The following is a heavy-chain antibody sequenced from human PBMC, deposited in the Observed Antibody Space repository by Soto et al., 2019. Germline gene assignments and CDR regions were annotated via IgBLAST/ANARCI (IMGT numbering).Heavy chain of an antibody. J-gene: IGHJ6*02. CDR3: ARRGPSYVDTAMYYYYYGMDV. CDR1: GFTFSSYW. CDR2: INSDGSST. D-gene: IGHD5-18*01. Sequence: SGGSLRLSCAASGFTFSSYWMHWVRQAPGKWLVWVSRINSDGSSTSYADSVKGRFTISRDNAKNTLYLQMNSLRAEDTAVYYCARRGPSYVDTAMYYYYYGMDVWGQGXTVTVSS. V-gene: IGHV3-74*01.